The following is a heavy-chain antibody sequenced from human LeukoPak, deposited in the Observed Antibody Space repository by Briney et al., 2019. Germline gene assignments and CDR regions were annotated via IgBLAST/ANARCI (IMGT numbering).Heavy chain of an antibody. CDR3: ARGGRDNWFDP. J-gene: IGHJ5*02. CDR2: INHSGST. D-gene: IGHD1-26*01. V-gene: IGHV4-34*01. Sequence: SETLYLTCAVYGGSFSGYYWSWIRQPPGKGLEWIGEINHSGSTNYNPSLKSRVTISVDTSKNQFSLKLSSVTAADTAVYYCARGGRDNWFDPWGQGTLVTVSS. CDR1: GGSFSGYY.